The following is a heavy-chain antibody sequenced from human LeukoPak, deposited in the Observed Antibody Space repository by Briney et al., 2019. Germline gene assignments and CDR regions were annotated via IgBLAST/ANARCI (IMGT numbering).Heavy chain of an antibody. CDR1: GFTFSDYY. V-gene: IGHV3-23*01. Sequence: GGSLRLSCAASGFTFSDYYMDWVRRAPGKGLEWVSGISLDGATTYYAGSVEGRFTISRDNSKNTLYLQMNSLRADDTAVYYCVKDHGWLLYSWGQGTLVTVSS. CDR3: VKDHGWLLYS. D-gene: IGHD3-9*01. J-gene: IGHJ4*02. CDR2: ISLDGATT.